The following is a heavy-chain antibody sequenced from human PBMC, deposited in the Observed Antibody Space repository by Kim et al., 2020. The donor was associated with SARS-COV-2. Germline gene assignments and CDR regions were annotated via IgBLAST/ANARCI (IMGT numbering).Heavy chain of an antibody. CDR1: GFTFGDYA. Sequence: SLRLSCAASGFTFGDYAMHWVRQVPGKGLEWVSGISWNSGSIEYEDSVKGRFTISRDNAKNSLYLQMNSLRDEDTALYYCAKVGVKGMATIGWFDPWGQGTLVTVSS. D-gene: IGHD5-12*01. CDR3: AKVGVKGMATIGWFDP. V-gene: IGHV3-9*01. J-gene: IGHJ5*02. CDR2: ISWNSGSI.